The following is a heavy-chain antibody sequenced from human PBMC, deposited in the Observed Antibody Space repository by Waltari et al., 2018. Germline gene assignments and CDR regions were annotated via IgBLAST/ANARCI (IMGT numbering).Heavy chain of an antibody. Sequence: QVQLQQWGAGLLKPSETLSLTCAVYGGSFSGYYWSCIRQPPGKGLEWIGEINHSGSTNYNPSLKSRVTISVDTSKNQFSLKLSSVTAADTAVYYCARGDRYCNSWWATGLDPWGQGTLVTVSS. D-gene: IGHD6-13*01. CDR1: GGSFSGYY. V-gene: IGHV4-34*01. CDR2: INHSGST. CDR3: ARGDRYCNSWWATGLDP. J-gene: IGHJ5*02.